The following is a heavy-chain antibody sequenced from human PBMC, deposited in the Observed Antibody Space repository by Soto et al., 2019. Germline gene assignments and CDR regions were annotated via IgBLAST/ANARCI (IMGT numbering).Heavy chain of an antibody. CDR1: GFTFTRHW. D-gene: IGHD6-19*01. CDR3: ARAWSRTGWPVAS. CDR2: IRSDGSGT. V-gene: IGHV3-74*01. J-gene: IGHJ5*01. Sequence: EVQLVQSGGCFVQPGGSLRLSCAASGFTFTRHWMHWVRQAPGKGLVWVSRIRSDGSGTISAESVKGRFTISRDNAKKGLCLKMQRLSADDAAVDDCARAWSRTGWPVASWGHGTLV.